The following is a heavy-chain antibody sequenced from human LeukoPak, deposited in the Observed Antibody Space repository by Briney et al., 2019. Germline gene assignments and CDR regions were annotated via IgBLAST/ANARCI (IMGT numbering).Heavy chain of an antibody. D-gene: IGHD1-7*01. CDR3: AREVGGITGTTSKTNWFDP. CDR2: IIPIFGTA. Sequence: GASVKVSCKASGYTFTDYYIHWVRQAPGQGLEWMGGIIPIFGTANYAQKFQGRVTITADESTSTAYMELSSLRSEDTAVYYCAREVGGITGTTSKTNWFDPWGQGTLVTVSS. V-gene: IGHV1-69*13. J-gene: IGHJ5*02. CDR1: GYTFTDYY.